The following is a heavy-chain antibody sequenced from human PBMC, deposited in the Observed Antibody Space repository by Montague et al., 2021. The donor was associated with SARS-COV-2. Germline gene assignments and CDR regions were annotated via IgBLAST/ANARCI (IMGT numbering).Heavy chain of an antibody. CDR1: GGSISVSSYY. D-gene: IGHD1-1*01. V-gene: IGHV4-39*07. J-gene: IGHJ1*01. Sequence: SETLSLTCTVSGGSISVSSYYWVWIRQPPGKGLEWIGSTYYGGTADYNPSLKSRVTISVDTSNNQFSLKLTSLAAADTAVYSCASSPLRRSGANGYDKDFPPWGQGTRVTVSS. CDR3: ASSPLRRSGANGYDKDFPP. CDR2: TYYGGTA.